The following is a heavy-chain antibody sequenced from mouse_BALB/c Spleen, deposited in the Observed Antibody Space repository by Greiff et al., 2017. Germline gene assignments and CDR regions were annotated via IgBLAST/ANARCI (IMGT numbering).Heavy chain of an antibody. Sequence: EVMLVESGGDLVKPGGSLKLSCAASGFTFSSYGMSWVRQTPDKRLEWVATISSGGSYTYYPDSVKGRFTISRDNAKNTLYLQMSSLKSEDTAMYYCANYYGSRGYAMDYWGQGTSVTVSS. J-gene: IGHJ4*01. CDR3: ANYYGSRGYAMDY. CDR2: ISSGGSYT. CDR1: GFTFSSYG. V-gene: IGHV5-6*01. D-gene: IGHD1-1*01.